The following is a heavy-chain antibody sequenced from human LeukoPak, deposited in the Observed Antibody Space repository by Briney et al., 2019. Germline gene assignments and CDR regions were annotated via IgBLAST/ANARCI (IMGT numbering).Heavy chain of an antibody. Sequence: GGSLRLSCAASGFTFSSYWMNWVRQAPGKGLVWVSRISSDGSSTSYADSVEGRFTISRDNAKNTLYLQMNNLRAEDTAVYYCARAREYNYGPHYFDYWGQGTLVTVSS. CDR1: GFTFSSYW. D-gene: IGHD5-18*01. J-gene: IGHJ4*02. V-gene: IGHV3-74*01. CDR2: ISSDGSST. CDR3: ARAREYNYGPHYFDY.